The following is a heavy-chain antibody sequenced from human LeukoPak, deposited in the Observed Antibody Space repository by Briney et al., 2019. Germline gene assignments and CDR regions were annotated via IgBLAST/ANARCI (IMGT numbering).Heavy chain of an antibody. Sequence: LGGSLRLSCAASGFTFSSYWMSWVRQTPGKGLEWVANIKQDGSEKYYVDSVKGRFTISRDNGKNSQYLQMNSLRAEDTAVYYCARGPGRSNAFDFWGQGTMVTVSS. CDR1: GFTFSSYW. CDR3: ARGPGRSNAFDF. D-gene: IGHD3-10*01. V-gene: IGHV3-7*01. CDR2: IKQDGSEK. J-gene: IGHJ3*01.